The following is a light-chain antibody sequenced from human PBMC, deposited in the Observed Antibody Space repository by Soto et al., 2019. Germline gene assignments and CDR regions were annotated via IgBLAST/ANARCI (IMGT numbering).Light chain of an antibody. J-gene: IGLJ1*01. Sequence: QSALTQPASGSGSPGQSITISCTGTSSDIGIYNLVSWYQHHPGKAPKLMIYEGTKRPSGISNRFSGSKSGNTASLTISGLQAEDEADYYCSSYTDSSNYVFGTGTKFTVL. V-gene: IGLV2-14*02. CDR3: SSYTDSSNYV. CDR1: SSDIGIYNL. CDR2: EGT.